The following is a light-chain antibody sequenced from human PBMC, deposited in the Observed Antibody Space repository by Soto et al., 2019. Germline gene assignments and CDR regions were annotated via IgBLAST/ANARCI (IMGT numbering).Light chain of an antibody. CDR3: QQINTYPH. CDR1: QSVSSSY. V-gene: IGKV3D-7*01. J-gene: IGKJ5*01. Sequence: EIVLKQSQATLSLCSGESATLSGRASQSVSSSYLAWYQQKPGQPPRLLIYGASSRATGIPDRFSASGSGTEFTLTISSLQPEDFATYFCQQINTYPHFGQGTRLEI. CDR2: GAS.